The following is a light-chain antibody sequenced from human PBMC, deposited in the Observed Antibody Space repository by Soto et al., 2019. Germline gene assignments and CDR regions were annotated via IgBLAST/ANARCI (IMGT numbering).Light chain of an antibody. J-gene: IGKJ1*01. CDR2: AAS. V-gene: IGKV3-20*01. CDR3: QQYGNSPRT. Sequence: EIVLTQSPGTLSLSPGERATLSCRASQTVSSSFLAWYQQTPGKAPRLLIYAASSRATGIPDRFSCSGSGTDFTLTISRLEPEDFAVYYCQQYGNSPRTLGQGNKVDIK. CDR1: QTVSSSF.